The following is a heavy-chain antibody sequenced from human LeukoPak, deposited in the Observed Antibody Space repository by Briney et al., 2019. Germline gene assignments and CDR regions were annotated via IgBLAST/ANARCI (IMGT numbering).Heavy chain of an antibody. Sequence: GASVKVSCKASGYTFTSYDINWVQQATGQGLEWMGWISAYNGNTNYAQKLQGRVTMTTDTSTSTAYMELRSLRSDDTALYYCARDFCSSTSCYMDVWGKGTTVTVSS. CDR1: GYTFTSYD. D-gene: IGHD2-2*01. J-gene: IGHJ6*03. CDR3: ARDFCSSTSCYMDV. CDR2: ISAYNGNT. V-gene: IGHV1-18*01.